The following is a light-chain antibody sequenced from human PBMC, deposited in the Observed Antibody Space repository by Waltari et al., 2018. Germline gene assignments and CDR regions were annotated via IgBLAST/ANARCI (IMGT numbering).Light chain of an antibody. Sequence: EIVLTQSPGTLSLSPGERATLSCWASQSVGGTLAWYQQKPGQAPRLLIYGASSRATGIPGKFRGSGSGTEFNLTISRLEPEDFAIYYCQHYVRLPATFGQGTKVEIK. CDR2: GAS. CDR1: QSVGGT. CDR3: QHYVRLPAT. J-gene: IGKJ1*01. V-gene: IGKV3-20*01.